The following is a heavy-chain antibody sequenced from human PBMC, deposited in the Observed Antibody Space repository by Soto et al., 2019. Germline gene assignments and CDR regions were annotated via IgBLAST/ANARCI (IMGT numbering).Heavy chain of an antibody. CDR3: ARGLPKVAGGAFDI. D-gene: IGHD2-15*01. CDR2: MWYDGHVE. V-gene: IGHV3-33*01. CDR1: GLSFRTSG. J-gene: IGHJ3*02. Sequence: QVHLVESGGGVVQPGRSLTLSCAASGLSFRTSGMHWVRQAPGKGLEWVTGMWYDGHVEGYLDSVKGRFTISRDNSNSLMSLQMSNLRVDDTAVYYCARGLPKVAGGAFDIWGHGTMVTVSS.